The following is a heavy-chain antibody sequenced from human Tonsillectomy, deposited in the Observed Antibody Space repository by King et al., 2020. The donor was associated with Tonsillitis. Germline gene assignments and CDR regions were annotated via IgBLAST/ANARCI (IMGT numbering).Heavy chain of an antibody. V-gene: IGHV3-30-3*01. D-gene: IGHD6-13*01. J-gene: IGHJ4*01. CDR1: GFTFSAYT. Sequence: VQLVESGGGVVQPGRSLRLSCAASGFTFSAYTMHWVRQAPGKGLEWVALIPYDGNNKYYADSVKGRFTISRDNSKNTLYLQMNSLRVEDTAVYYCARDRRDAGPFDYWGHGTLVTVFS. CDR2: IPYDGNNK. CDR3: ARDRRDAGPFDY.